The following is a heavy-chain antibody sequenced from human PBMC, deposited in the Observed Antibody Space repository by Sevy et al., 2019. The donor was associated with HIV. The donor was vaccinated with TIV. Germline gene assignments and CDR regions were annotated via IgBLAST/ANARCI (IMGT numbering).Heavy chain of an antibody. CDR2: ISSSGSTI. Sequence: GGSLRLSCAASGFTFSDYYMSWIRQAPGKGLEWVSYISSSGSTIYYADSVKGRFTISRDNAKNSQYLQMNSLRAEDTAVYYCAGGGYQLLLGNWFDPWGQGTLVTVSS. CDR1: GFTFSDYY. D-gene: IGHD2-2*01. J-gene: IGHJ5*02. V-gene: IGHV3-11*01. CDR3: AGGGYQLLLGNWFDP.